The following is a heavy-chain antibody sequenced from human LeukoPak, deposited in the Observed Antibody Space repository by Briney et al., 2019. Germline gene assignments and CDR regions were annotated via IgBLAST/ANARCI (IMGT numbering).Heavy chain of an antibody. CDR3: AKMEGQRLYDYCMDV. CDR1: GFDFSNFA. CDR2: MSGSGYYT. Sequence: GGSLRLSCAASGFDFSNFAMSWVRQAPGKGLEWVSAMSGSGYYTYYVESVKGRFTISRDNSKNTLYLHMNSLRADDTAVYYCAKMEGQRLYDYCMDVWGRGTTVTVSS. V-gene: IGHV3-23*01. J-gene: IGHJ6*03. D-gene: IGHD3-3*01.